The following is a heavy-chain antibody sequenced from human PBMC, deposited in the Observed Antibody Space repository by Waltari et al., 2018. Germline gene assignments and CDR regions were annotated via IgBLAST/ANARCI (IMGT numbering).Heavy chain of an antibody. Sequence: QVQLVQSGAEVRKPGSSVKVSCKASGGTFGCYALTWVRRAPGEGLEWMGGIIPIFGTAPNYAQKFQGRLTITADESTATVYMDLSSLRSDDTAVYYCARRQLGGAFDPWGQGTLVSVSS. CDR3: ARRQLGGAFDP. CDR1: GGTFGCYA. CDR2: IIPIFGTAP. V-gene: IGHV1-69*12. D-gene: IGHD3-16*01. J-gene: IGHJ5*02.